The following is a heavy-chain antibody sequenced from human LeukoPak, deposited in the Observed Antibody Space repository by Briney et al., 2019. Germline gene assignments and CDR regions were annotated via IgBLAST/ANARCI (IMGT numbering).Heavy chain of an antibody. D-gene: IGHD6-13*01. CDR3: ARDTGMMRAAACGDY. CDR2: ISSSSNPI. V-gene: IGHV3-48*01. J-gene: IGHJ4*02. Sequence: AGGSLRLSCAASGFIFSSYGMIWVRQAPGKGLEWISYISSSSNPIYYADSVKGRFTISRDNAKNSLYLQLSSLRAEDTAVYYCARDTGMMRAAACGDYWGQGTLVIVSS. CDR1: GFIFSSYG.